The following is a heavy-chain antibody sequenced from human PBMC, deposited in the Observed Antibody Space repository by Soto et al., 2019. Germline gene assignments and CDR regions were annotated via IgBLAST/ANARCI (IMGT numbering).Heavy chain of an antibody. CDR3: ARLKGSGWYYFDY. Sequence: EVQLLESGGGLVQPGGSLRLSCAASGFTFSSYAMSWVRQAPGKGLEWVSAISGSGGSTYYADSVKGRFTISRDNSKNTLYLQMNSLRAEDTAVYYCARLKGSGWYYFDYWGQGTLVTVSS. J-gene: IGHJ4*02. CDR2: ISGSGGST. V-gene: IGHV3-23*01. CDR1: GFTFSSYA. D-gene: IGHD6-19*01.